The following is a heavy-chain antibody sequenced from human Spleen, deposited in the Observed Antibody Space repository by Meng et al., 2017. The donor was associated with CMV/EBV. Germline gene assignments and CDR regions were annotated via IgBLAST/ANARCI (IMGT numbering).Heavy chain of an antibody. CDR2: ISAYNGNT. Sequence: ASVKVSCKASGYAFTNYGISWVRQAPGQGLEWMGWISAYNGNTNYAQKLQGRVTMTTDTSTRTAYMELRSLTSDDTAVYYCARGTGKTGYYGMDVWGQGTTVTVSS. J-gene: IGHJ6*02. CDR3: ARGTGKTGYYGMDV. V-gene: IGHV1-18*01. CDR1: GYAFTNYG. D-gene: IGHD1-1*01.